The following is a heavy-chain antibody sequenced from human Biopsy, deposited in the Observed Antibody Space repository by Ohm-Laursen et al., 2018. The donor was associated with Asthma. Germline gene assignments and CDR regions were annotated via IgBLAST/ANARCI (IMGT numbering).Heavy chain of an antibody. CDR3: VRDGTDDAFDI. CDR1: GSTFGDYW. J-gene: IGHJ3*02. Sequence: SLRLSCSASGSTFGDYWMSWVRQAPGKGLEWVGVISKDASTQDYADSVKGRFTMARDNSKNTLDLQMNSLREEDTAVYYCVRDGTDDAFDIWGQGTVVSVSS. V-gene: IGHV3-30*03. CDR2: ISKDASTQ. D-gene: IGHD1-1*01.